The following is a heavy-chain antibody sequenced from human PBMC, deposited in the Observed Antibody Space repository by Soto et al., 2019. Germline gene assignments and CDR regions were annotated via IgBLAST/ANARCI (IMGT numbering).Heavy chain of an antibody. J-gene: IGHJ4*02. V-gene: IGHV3-21*01. Sequence: GGSLRLSCAASGFTFSSYSMNWVRQAPGKGLEWVSSISSSSSYIYYADSVKGRFTISRDNAKNSLCLQMNSLRAEDTAVYYCARVGTSEPDYWGQGTLVTVSS. D-gene: IGHD1-26*01. CDR1: GFTFSSYS. CDR2: ISSSSSYI. CDR3: ARVGTSEPDY.